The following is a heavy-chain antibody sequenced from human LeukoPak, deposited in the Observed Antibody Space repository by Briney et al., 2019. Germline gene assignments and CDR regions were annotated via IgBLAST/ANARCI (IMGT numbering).Heavy chain of an antibody. CDR3: ARDLGYSSSAYYFDY. Sequence: SETLSLTCTVSGGSISSYYWSWLPQPAGKGPEGIVRIYTGGSTNYNPSLKRRVTISVDPSKNQYSLKLSSVTAADRAVYYCARDLGYSSSAYYFDYWGQGTLVTVSS. D-gene: IGHD6-13*01. CDR1: GGSISSYY. V-gene: IGHV4-4*07. J-gene: IGHJ4*02. CDR2: IYTGGST.